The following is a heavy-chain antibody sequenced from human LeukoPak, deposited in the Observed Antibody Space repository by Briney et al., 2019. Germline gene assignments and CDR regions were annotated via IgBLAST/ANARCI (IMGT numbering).Heavy chain of an antibody. V-gene: IGHV6-1*01. Sequence: SQTLSLTCAISGDSVSSNSAAWNWIRQSPSRGLEWLGRTYYRSKWYNDYAVSVKSRITINPDTSKNQFSLQLNSVTPEDTAVYYCARSWRDRIAAAGSEFDYWGQGTLVTVSS. CDR1: GDSVSSNSAA. D-gene: IGHD6-13*01. CDR2: TYYRSKWYN. J-gene: IGHJ4*02. CDR3: ARSWRDRIAAAGSEFDY.